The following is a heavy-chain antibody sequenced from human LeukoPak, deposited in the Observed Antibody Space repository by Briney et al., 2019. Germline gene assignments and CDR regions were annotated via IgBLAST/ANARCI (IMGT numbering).Heavy chain of an antibody. V-gene: IGHV1-18*01. J-gene: IGHJ4*02. CDR1: GYTFVRFG. CDR3: ARQFYGSGSSLAPFDY. CDR2: ISAYNGDT. Sequence: ASVKVSCKASGYTFVRFGLSWVRQAPGQGLEWMGWISAYNGDTHYAQNLQGRVSLTTDTSTNTAYMELSSLRSEDTAVYYCARQFYGSGSSLAPFDYWGQGTLVTVSS. D-gene: IGHD3-10*01.